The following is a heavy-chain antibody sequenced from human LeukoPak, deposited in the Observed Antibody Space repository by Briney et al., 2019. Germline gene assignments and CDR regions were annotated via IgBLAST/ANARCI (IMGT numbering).Heavy chain of an antibody. CDR1: GFTFGNYW. Sequence: GGSLRPSCAASGFTFGNYWMAWVRQAPGKGLEWVSSISSSSSYIYYADSVKGRFTISRDNAKNSLYLQMNSLRAEDTAVYYCARSDGYSSGWYLYWGQGTLVTVSS. CDR2: ISSSSSYI. CDR3: ARSDGYSSGWYLY. V-gene: IGHV3-21*01. J-gene: IGHJ4*02. D-gene: IGHD6-19*01.